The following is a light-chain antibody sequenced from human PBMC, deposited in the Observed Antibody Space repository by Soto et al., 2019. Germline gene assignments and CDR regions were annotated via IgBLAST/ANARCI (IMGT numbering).Light chain of an antibody. CDR2: GAS. Sequence: EIVLTQSPATLSLSPGERATLSCRAGQTIRGLLAWYQQRPGQAPRLLIYGASTRATGIPARFSGSGSGTEFTLTISSLQSEDFAVYYCQQYNNWPPITFGQGTRLEI. CDR3: QQYNNWPPIT. V-gene: IGKV3-15*01. J-gene: IGKJ5*01. CDR1: QTIRGL.